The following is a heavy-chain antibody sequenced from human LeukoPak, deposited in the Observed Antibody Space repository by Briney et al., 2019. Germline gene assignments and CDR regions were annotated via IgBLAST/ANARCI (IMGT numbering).Heavy chain of an antibody. J-gene: IGHJ4*02. V-gene: IGHV3-69-1*01. CDR2: MYSSPYI. Sequence: PGGSLRLSCAASGFNFNDYAMKWVRQAPGKGLEWVSSMYSSPYIYYADSVKGRFTISRDNAKNALYLQMNSLRAEDTAVYYCATRGGYSYGYFDYWGQGTLVTVSS. D-gene: IGHD5-18*01. CDR1: GFNFNDYA. CDR3: ATRGGYSYGYFDY.